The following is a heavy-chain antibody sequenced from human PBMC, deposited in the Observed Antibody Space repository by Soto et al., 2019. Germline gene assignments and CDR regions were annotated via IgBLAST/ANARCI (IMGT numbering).Heavy chain of an antibody. J-gene: IGHJ3*02. CDR3: TTSGRSWPDSFDI. V-gene: IGHV4-34*01. CDR2: VTPGGRS. Sequence: SDTLSRTSHNSGGAFTSYFWNWIRQPPGQGLEWIGEVTPGGRSNYNPSLKSRVTISKDTSKNQFSLEVNSVTAADTAVYYCTTSGRSWPDSFDIWGQGAMVTVSS. D-gene: IGHD6-13*01. CDR1: GGAFTSYF.